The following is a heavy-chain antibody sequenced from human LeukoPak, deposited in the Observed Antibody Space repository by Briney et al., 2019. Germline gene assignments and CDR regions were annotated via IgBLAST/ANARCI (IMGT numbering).Heavy chain of an antibody. J-gene: IGHJ4*02. CDR2: MAGDGSSI. D-gene: IGHD6-13*01. CDR1: GFIFSAYG. Sequence: PGRSLRLSCAAFGFIFSAYGMHWVRQAPGKGLEWVALMAGDGSSIYCADSVKGRFTISRDNSKNTVYLQMNSLRPEDTAVYYCAKVMEAAAANDYWGQGTLVTVSS. CDR3: AKVMEAAAANDY. V-gene: IGHV3-30*18.